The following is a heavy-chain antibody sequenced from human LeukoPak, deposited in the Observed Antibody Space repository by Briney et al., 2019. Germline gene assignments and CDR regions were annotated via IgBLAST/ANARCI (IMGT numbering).Heavy chain of an antibody. CDR1: GGSSSSVGYF. V-gene: IGHV4-31*03. Sequence: SETLFLTCTVSGGSSSSVGYFWSWIRQHPGKGLEWIGYIYYGGSTYYNPSLKSRLTMSVDTSENQFSLRLTSVTAADTAVYYCARGTYSSGWSLGFDPWGQGTLVTVSS. J-gene: IGHJ5*02. CDR2: IYYGGST. CDR3: ARGTYSSGWSLGFDP. D-gene: IGHD6-19*01.